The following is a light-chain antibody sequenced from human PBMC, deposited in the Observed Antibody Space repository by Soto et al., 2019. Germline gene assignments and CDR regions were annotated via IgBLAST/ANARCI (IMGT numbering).Light chain of an antibody. CDR1: SSNIGAGYD. CDR2: GNS. J-gene: IGLJ1*01. CDR3: QSYDSSLSGFYV. V-gene: IGLV1-40*01. Sequence: QSAMTQPPSVSGAPGQRVTICCTGSSSNIGAGYDVHWYQQLPGTAPKLLIYGNSNRPSGVPDRFSGSKSGTSASLAITGLQAEDEADYYCQSYDSSLSGFYVFGTGTKVTVL.